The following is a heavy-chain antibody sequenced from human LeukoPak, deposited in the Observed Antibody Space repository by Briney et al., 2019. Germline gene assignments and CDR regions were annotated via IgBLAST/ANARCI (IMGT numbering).Heavy chain of an antibody. Sequence: SETLSLTCTVSGGSIRSSYYYWGWIRQPPGKGLEWIGSIYDSGSTYYNPSLKSRVTISVDTSKNQFSLKLSSVTAADTAVYYCAIVVVTGGGAFDIWGQGTMVTVSS. CDR2: IYDSGST. CDR1: GGSIRSSYYY. CDR3: AIVVVTGGGAFDI. D-gene: IGHD3-22*01. J-gene: IGHJ3*02. V-gene: IGHV4-39*01.